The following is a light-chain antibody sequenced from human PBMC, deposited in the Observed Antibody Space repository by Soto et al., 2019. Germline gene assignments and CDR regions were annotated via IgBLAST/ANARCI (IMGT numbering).Light chain of an antibody. Sequence: DIQMTQSPSSLSASVGDRVTVSCRASQSINSYLNWYQQKPGKAPTLLIYSASSLEEGVPSRLSGSGSGTEFTLTISSLQPEDFVTYSCQQTYTPPYTFGQGTKLEIK. J-gene: IGKJ2*01. CDR3: QQTYTPPYT. V-gene: IGKV1-39*01. CDR2: SAS. CDR1: QSINSY.